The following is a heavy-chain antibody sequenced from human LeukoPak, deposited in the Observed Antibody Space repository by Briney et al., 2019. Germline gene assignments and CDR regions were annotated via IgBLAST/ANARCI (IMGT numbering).Heavy chain of an antibody. CDR3: ARHGAGDSSGRGFDP. CDR2: IYPGDSDT. Sequence: GESLKISCKGSGYSFTSYWIGWVRQLPGKGLEWMGIIYPGDSDTRYSPSFQGQVTISADKSISPAYLQWSSLKASDTAMYYCARHGAGDSSGRGFDPWGQGTLVTVSS. CDR1: GYSFTSYW. D-gene: IGHD6-19*01. V-gene: IGHV5-51*01. J-gene: IGHJ5*02.